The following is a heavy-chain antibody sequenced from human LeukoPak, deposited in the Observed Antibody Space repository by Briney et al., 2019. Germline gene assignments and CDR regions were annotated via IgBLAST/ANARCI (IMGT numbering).Heavy chain of an antibody. Sequence: PGGSLRLSCTASGFTFSGYSMNWIRQAPGKGLEWVSSFGTRSTSIYHAGSVKGRFAISRDNAKNSLYLQMNSLRAEDTAVYYCARSGYDFWSGVIYYYYGMDVWGQGTTVTVSS. V-gene: IGHV3-21*01. CDR3: ARSGYDFWSGVIYYYYGMDV. D-gene: IGHD3-3*01. CDR2: FGTRSTSI. J-gene: IGHJ6*02. CDR1: GFTFSGYS.